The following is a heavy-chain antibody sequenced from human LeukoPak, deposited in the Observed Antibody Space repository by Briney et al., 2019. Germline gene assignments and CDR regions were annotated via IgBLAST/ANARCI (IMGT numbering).Heavy chain of an antibody. Sequence: PGGSLRLSCAASGFTFSSYAMNWVRQAPGKGLEWVSYINDVSSDIHYADSVKGRFTISRDNAKNTLYLQMNSLRAEDTAVYYCARDTYQPGLIDCWGQGTLVTVSS. V-gene: IGHV3-21*05. CDR2: INDVSSDI. CDR1: GFTFSSYA. D-gene: IGHD2-2*01. J-gene: IGHJ4*02. CDR3: ARDTYQPGLIDC.